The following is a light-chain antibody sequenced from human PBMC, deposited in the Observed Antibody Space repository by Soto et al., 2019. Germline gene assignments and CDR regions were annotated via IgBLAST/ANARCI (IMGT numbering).Light chain of an antibody. CDR1: SSDVGGYNY. CDR3: NSFTSSSTWM. J-gene: IGLJ3*02. Sequence: QSALTQPASVSGSPGQSITISCTGTSSDVGGYNYVSWYQHHPGNAPKLMIYEVSNRPSGVSNRFSGSKSGNTASLTISGLQAEDEADYYCNSFTSSSTWMFGGGTQLTVL. V-gene: IGLV2-14*01. CDR2: EVS.